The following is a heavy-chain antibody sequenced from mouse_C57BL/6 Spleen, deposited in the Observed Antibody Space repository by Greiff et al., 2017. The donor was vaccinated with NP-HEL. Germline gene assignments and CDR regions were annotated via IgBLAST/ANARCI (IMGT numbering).Heavy chain of an antibody. Sequence: QVQLQQSGAELVRPGASVKLSCKASGYTFTDYYINWVKQRPGQGLEWIARIYPGSGNTYYNEKVKGKATLTAEKSSSTAYMQLSSLTSEDSAVYFCARSGLYYPYYYAMDYWGQGTSVTVSS. V-gene: IGHV1-76*01. J-gene: IGHJ4*01. CDR3: ARSGLYYPYYYAMDY. D-gene: IGHD1-1*01. CDR2: IYPGSGNT. CDR1: GYTFTDYY.